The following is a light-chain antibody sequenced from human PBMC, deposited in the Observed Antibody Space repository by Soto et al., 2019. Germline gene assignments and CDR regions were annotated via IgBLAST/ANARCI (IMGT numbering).Light chain of an antibody. CDR2: SNN. Sequence: QSVLTQPPSVSGAPGQRVTISCTGSSTNIGSNYVYWYQQVPGTAPKLLIYSNNQRPSGVPDRFTGSKSGTSASLAISGLRSEDEADYYCAVWDNSLNGVAFGGGTKLTVL. CDR3: AVWDNSLNGVA. CDR1: STNIGSNY. J-gene: IGLJ2*01. V-gene: IGLV1-47*02.